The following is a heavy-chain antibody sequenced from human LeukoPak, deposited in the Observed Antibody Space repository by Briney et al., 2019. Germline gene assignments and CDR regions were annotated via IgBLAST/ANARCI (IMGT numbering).Heavy chain of an antibody. CDR3: ARGGYSGTYPDY. J-gene: IGHJ4*02. CDR2: ISGNGGST. Sequence: GGSLRLSCAASGFTFSSYAMNWVRQAPGKGLEWVSAISGNGGSTYYADSVKGRFTISRDNAKNSLYLQMNSLRAEDTALYHCARGGYSGTYPDYWGQGTLVTVSS. CDR1: GFTFSSYA. V-gene: IGHV3-23*01. D-gene: IGHD1-26*01.